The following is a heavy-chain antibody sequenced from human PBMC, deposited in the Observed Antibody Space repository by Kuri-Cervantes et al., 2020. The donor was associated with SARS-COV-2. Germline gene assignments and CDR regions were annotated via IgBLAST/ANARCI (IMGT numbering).Heavy chain of an antibody. CDR3: ARLPRTYYYGSGSYQQNYYYGMDV. CDR1: GRSFSGYY. D-gene: IGHD3-10*01. V-gene: IGHV4-34*01. CDR2: INHSGST. J-gene: IGHJ6*02. Sequence: GSLRLSCAVYGRSFSGYYWSWIRQPPGKGLEWIGEINHSGSTNYNPSLKSRVTVSVDTSKNQFSLKLSSVTAADTAVYYCARLPRTYYYGSGSYQQNYYYGMDVWGQGTTVTVSS.